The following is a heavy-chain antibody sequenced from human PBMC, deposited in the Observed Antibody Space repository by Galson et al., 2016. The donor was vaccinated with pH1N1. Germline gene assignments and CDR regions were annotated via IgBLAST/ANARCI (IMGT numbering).Heavy chain of an antibody. D-gene: IGHD3-22*01. J-gene: IGHJ3*02. CDR1: GGSFSPGG. V-gene: IGHV1-69*04. Sequence: SVKVSCKVSGGSFSPGGISRVRQAPGQGLEWMGRIDPIYDQASYAQKLKGRVTITSDKFTSTVYLELSSLRSDAAAVFYCAIDNDSLGGWEFGMWGQGTLVTVSS. CDR2: IDPIYDQA. CDR3: AIDNDSLGGWEFGM.